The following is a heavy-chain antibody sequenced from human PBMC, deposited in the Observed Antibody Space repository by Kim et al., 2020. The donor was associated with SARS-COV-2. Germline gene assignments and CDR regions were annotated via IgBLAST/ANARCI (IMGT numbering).Heavy chain of an antibody. D-gene: IGHD2-2*01. CDR2: ISYDGNNK. J-gene: IGHJ3*02. CDR1: GFTFSSYG. V-gene: IGHV3-30*12. CDR3: VRDSVWRRTSSSGGGFDI. Sequence: GGSLRLSCATSGFTFSSYGMHWVRQAPGKGPEWVAVISYDGNNKYYVDTVRGRFTISRDNSKNTLYLQMNSLRVEDTAVYYCVRDSVWRRTSSSGGGFDIWGQGTMITVSS.